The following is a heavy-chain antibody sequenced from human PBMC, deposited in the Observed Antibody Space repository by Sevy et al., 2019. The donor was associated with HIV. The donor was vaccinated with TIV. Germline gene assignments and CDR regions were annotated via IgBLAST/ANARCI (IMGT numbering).Heavy chain of an antibody. J-gene: IGHJ4*02. CDR3: ARTGDYVVFDY. CDR2: INHSGST. CDR1: GGSFSGYY. Sequence: SETLSLTCAVYGGSFSGYYWSWIRQPPGKGLEGIGEINHSGSTNYNPSLKSRVTISVDTSKNQFSLKLSSVTAADTAVYYCARTGDYVVFDYWGQGTLVTVSS. V-gene: IGHV4-34*01. D-gene: IGHD4-17*01.